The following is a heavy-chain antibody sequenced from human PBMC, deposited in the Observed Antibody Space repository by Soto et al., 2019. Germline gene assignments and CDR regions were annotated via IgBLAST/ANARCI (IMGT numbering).Heavy chain of an antibody. CDR1: GYSFPMYC. CDR2: IYPGDSDT. Sequence: RGESLKISCKGSGYSFPMYCIAWVRQLPGKGPEWMGIIYPGDSDTRYSPSFRGQVTVSADKSIRTAYLQWSSLKASDTAMYYCARINTEMALNKYDFDYWGQGALVTVPS. D-gene: IGHD2-8*01. V-gene: IGHV5-51*01. CDR3: ARINTEMALNKYDFDY. J-gene: IGHJ4*02.